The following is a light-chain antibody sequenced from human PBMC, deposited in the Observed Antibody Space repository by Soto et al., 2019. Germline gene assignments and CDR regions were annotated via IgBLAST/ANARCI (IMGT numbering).Light chain of an antibody. CDR1: QTISSW. Sequence: DIQMTQSPSTLSGSVGDRVSITCRASQTISSWLAWYQQEPGKAPKLLIYAASSLQSGVPSRFSGSGSGTEFTLTISRLQTDDFATYYCQQYNSYWTFGQGTKVDIK. J-gene: IGKJ1*01. CDR2: AAS. CDR3: QQYNSYWT. V-gene: IGKV1-5*01.